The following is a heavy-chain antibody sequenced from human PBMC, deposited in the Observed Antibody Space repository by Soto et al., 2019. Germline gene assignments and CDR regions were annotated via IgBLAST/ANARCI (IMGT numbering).Heavy chain of an antibody. CDR2: IRGGGGDT. Sequence: EVQLLESGGGLVQPGGSLRLSCAAPGFTFSAYAMSWVRQAPGKGLQWVSAIRGGGGDTYYADSVKGRFTISRDNSKNTLYLLMHSLRAEDTAVYYCAKGGTSSGPYYYGLDVWGQGTTVTVSS. J-gene: IGHJ6*02. D-gene: IGHD6-19*01. V-gene: IGHV3-23*01. CDR3: AKGGTSSGPYYYGLDV. CDR1: GFTFSAYA.